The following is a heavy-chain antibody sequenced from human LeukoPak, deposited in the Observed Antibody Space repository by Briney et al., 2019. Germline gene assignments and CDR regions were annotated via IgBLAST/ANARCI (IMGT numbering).Heavy chain of an antibody. CDR1: GYTFTGYY. V-gene: IGHV1-2*06. CDR3: ARESHFLDSSSWVDY. D-gene: IGHD6-13*01. CDR2: INPNSGGT. Sequence: ASVKVSCKASGYTFTGYYMHWVRQAPGQGFEWMGRINPNSGGTNYAQKFQGRVTMTRDTSISTAYMELSRLRSDDTAVYYCARESHFLDSSSWVDYWGQGTLVTVSS. J-gene: IGHJ4*02.